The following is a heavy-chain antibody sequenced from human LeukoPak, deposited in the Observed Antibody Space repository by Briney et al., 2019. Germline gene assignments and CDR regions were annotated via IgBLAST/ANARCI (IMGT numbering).Heavy chain of an antibody. Sequence: ASVKVSCKASGGTFNSYAISWVRQAPGQGLEWMGAVIPIFSTTNYAQKFQGRVAITTDESTNTAYMELTSLKSEDTAVYYCARAPPKQLLHLYWGQGTLVTVSS. CDR3: ARAPPKQLLHLY. CDR1: GGTFNSYA. J-gene: IGHJ4*02. D-gene: IGHD6-13*01. V-gene: IGHV1-69*05. CDR2: VIPIFSTT.